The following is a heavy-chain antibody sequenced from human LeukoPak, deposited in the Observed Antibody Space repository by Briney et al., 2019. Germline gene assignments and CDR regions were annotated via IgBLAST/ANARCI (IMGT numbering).Heavy chain of an antibody. CDR1: GFTFGSYA. J-gene: IGHJ6*02. CDR3: AKDSSSSNYYYGLDV. V-gene: IGHV3-23*01. Sequence: PGGSLRLSCAASGFTFGSYAMSWVRQAPGKGLEWVSAISGSGGSTYYADSVKGRFTISRDNSKNTLYLQMNSLRAEDTAVYYCAKDSSSSNYYYGLDVWGQGTTVTVSS. CDR2: ISGSGGST. D-gene: IGHD6-6*01.